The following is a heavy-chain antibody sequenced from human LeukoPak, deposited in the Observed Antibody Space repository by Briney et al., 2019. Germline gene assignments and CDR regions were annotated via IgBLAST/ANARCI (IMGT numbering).Heavy chain of an antibody. Sequence: SETLSLTCTVSGGSVSSTHYWGWIRQPPGKGLEWIGSIYYGGSTYYNASLRSRVTTSVDTSKNQFSLKLSSVTAADTAVYYCAKSTYYYDTFVNAFDFWGQGTVVTVSS. D-gene: IGHD3-22*01. V-gene: IGHV4-39*07. J-gene: IGHJ3*01. CDR1: GGSVSSTHY. CDR3: AKSTYYYDTFVNAFDF. CDR2: IYYGGST.